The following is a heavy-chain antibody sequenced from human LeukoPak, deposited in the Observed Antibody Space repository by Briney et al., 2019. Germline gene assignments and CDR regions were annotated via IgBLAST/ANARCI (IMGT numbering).Heavy chain of an antibody. CDR3: AKTNDILTGPLDY. CDR1: GFTFSSYA. D-gene: IGHD3-9*01. Sequence: PGGSLRLSCAASGFTFSSYAMSWVRQAPGKGLEWVSAISGSGGSTYYAHSVKGRFTISRDNSKNTLYLQMNSLRAEDTAVYYCAKTNDILTGPLDYWGQGTLVTVSS. V-gene: IGHV3-23*01. CDR2: ISGSGGST. J-gene: IGHJ4*02.